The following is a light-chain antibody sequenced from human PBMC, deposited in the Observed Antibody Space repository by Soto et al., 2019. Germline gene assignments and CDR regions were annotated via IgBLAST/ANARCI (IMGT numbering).Light chain of an antibody. J-gene: IGKJ2*01. CDR1: QSVSSY. CDR3: QQRSNWRVT. Sequence: EIVLTQSPATLSLSPGERATLSCRASQSVSSYLAWYQQKPGQAPRLLIYDASNRATGIPARFSGSGSGTACTLTIRSLEPEDFAVYYCQQRSNWRVTFGHGTKLEI. V-gene: IGKV3-11*01. CDR2: DAS.